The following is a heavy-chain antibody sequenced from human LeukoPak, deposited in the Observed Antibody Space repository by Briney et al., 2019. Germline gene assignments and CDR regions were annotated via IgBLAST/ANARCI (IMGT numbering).Heavy chain of an antibody. V-gene: IGHV1-69*05. J-gene: IGHJ3*02. Sequence: APVKVSCKASGGTFSSYAISWVRQAPGQGLEWMGGIIPIFGTANYAQKFQGRVTITTDESTSTAYMELSSLRSEDTALYYCAKDEYSGSYVSTDAFDIWGQGTMVTVSS. CDR3: AKDEYSGSYVSTDAFDI. CDR1: GGTFSSYA. D-gene: IGHD1-26*01. CDR2: IIPIFGTA.